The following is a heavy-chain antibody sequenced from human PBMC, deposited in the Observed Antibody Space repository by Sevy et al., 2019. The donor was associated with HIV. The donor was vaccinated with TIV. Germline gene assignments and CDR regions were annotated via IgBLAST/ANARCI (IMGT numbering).Heavy chain of an antibody. CDR1: GFTFSSYS. Sequence: GGSLRLSCAASGFTFSSYSMNWVRQAPGKGLEWVSSISSSSSYIYYADSVKGRFTISRDNAKNSLYLQMNSLRAEDTAVYYCARRGYYDSSGYYLNWYFDLWGRCTLVTVSS. D-gene: IGHD3-22*01. CDR2: ISSSSSYI. CDR3: ARRGYYDSSGYYLNWYFDL. V-gene: IGHV3-21*01. J-gene: IGHJ2*01.